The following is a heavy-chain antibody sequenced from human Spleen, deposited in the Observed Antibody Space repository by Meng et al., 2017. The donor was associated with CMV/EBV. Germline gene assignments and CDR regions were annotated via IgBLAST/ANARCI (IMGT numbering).Heavy chain of an antibody. J-gene: IGHJ4*02. CDR3: VKPSTVKTPGDY. CDR1: GFTFSGSA. Sequence: GGSLRLSCAASGFTFSGSAMHWVRQASGKGLGWVGRIRSKANSYATAYAASVKGRFTIPRDDSKNTAYLQMNSLKTEDTAVYYCVKPSTVKTPGDYWGQGTLVTVSS. CDR2: IRSKANSYAT. D-gene: IGHD4-23*01. V-gene: IGHV3-73*01.